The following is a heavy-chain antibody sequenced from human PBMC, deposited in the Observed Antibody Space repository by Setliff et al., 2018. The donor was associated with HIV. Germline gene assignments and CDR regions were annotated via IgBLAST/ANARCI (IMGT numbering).Heavy chain of an antibody. V-gene: IGHV4-61*02. D-gene: IGHD1-26*01. CDR3: AKERRIGVGAPDAFDI. CDR2: IYTSGST. CDR1: GGSISSGSYY. J-gene: IGHJ3*02. Sequence: SETLSLTCTVSGGSISSGSYYWSWIRQPAGKGLEWIGRIYTSGSTNYNPSLKSRVTISVDTSKNQFSLKLTSVTAADTAVYYCAKERRIGVGAPDAFDIWGQGTMVTVSS.